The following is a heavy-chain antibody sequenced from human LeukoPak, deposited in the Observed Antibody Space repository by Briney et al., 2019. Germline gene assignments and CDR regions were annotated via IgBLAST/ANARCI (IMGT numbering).Heavy chain of an antibody. Sequence: GGSLRLSCAASGFTFSSYSMNWVRQAPGKGLEWVSYISSSSSTIYYADSVKGRFTISRDNAKNSLYLQMNSLRPEDTAVYFCLRGMRGQTFQWGQGTLVTVSS. CDR3: LRGMRGQTFQ. D-gene: IGHD3-16*01. CDR2: ISSSSSTI. V-gene: IGHV3-48*01. J-gene: IGHJ4*02. CDR1: GFTFSSYS.